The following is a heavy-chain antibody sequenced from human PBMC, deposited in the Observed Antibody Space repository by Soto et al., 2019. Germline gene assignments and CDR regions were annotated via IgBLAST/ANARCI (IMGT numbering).Heavy chain of an antibody. CDR3: ARDQLEGNWFDP. D-gene: IGHD1-1*01. V-gene: IGHV4-30-2*01. CDR1: GGRPSTGDHP. Sequence: LRSGVSGGRPSTGDHPLNCLLQPPGKGLEWIGYIYHSGYTFYNPSLKSRVTISVDKSKNQFSLKLTSLTAADTAVYYCARDQLEGNWFDPWGQGTPVTVS. CDR2: IYHSGYT. J-gene: IGHJ5*02.